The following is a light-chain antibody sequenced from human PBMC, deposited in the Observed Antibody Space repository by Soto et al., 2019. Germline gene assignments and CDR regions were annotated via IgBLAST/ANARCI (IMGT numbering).Light chain of an antibody. CDR1: SSDVGGYNY. V-gene: IGLV2-8*01. J-gene: IGLJ3*02. Sequence: QSVRNQPPSASGSPGQSVTIFCTGTSSDVGGYNYVSWYQQYPGRAPKLMIYEVPKRPSGVPDRFSGPKSGNTASLTVSGLQAEDEADYYCSSYAASNNFYFVFGGGTKVTVL. CDR2: EVP. CDR3: SSYAASNNFYFV.